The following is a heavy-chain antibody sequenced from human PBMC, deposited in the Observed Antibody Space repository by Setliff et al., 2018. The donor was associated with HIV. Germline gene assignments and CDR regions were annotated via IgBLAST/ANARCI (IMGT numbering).Heavy chain of an antibody. CDR1: GESLSGGY. V-gene: IGHV4-34*01. J-gene: IGHJ3*02. Sequence: TSETLSLTCAVYGESLSGGYWSWIRQSPGKGLEWIGEINHRGTTNYNPSLKSRVTILLHTSTNKFSLELNSVIAADTAVYYCARVALSVTRTSRRAFDIWGPGTMVTVSS. D-gene: IGHD2-8*01. CDR2: INHRGTT. CDR3: ARVALSVTRTSRRAFDI.